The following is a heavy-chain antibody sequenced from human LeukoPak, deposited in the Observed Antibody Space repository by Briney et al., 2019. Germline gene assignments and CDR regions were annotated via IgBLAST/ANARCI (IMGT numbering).Heavy chain of an antibody. Sequence: SETLSLTCTVSGGSISSSSYYWGWIRQPPGKGLEWIGSIYYSGSTYYNPSLKSRVTISVDTSKNQFSLKLSSMTAADTAVYYCARGERAGFLAYCGGDCYSGIDYWGQGTLVTVSS. D-gene: IGHD2-21*02. V-gene: IGHV4-39*07. CDR3: ARGERAGFLAYCGGDCYSGIDY. CDR2: IYYSGST. J-gene: IGHJ4*02. CDR1: GGSISSSSYY.